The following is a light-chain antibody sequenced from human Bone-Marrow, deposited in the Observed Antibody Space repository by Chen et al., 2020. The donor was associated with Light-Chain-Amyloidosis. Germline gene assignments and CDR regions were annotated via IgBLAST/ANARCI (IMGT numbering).Light chain of an antibody. Sequence: SYVRTQPSSVSVATGQTARSACGGNNIGSTSVHWYQQTPGQAPLLVGYDDSDRPSGIPERFSGSNSANTATLTISMLAAGDEADYYCQVWDRSSDRPVFGGGTKLTVL. J-gene: IGLJ3*02. CDR3: QVWDRSSDRPV. CDR1: NIGSTS. CDR2: DDS. V-gene: IGLV3-21*02.